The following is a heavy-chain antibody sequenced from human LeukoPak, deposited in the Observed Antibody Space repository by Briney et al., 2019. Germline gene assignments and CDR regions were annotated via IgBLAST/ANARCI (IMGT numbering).Heavy chain of an antibody. CDR1: GGSISSGGYY. CDR2: IYHSGST. J-gene: IGHJ3*02. Sequence: SETLSLTCTVSGGSISSGGYYWSWIRQPPGKGLEWIGYIYHSGSTYYNPSLKSRVTISVDRSKNQFSLKLSSVTAADTAVYYCARVGLRNYAFDIWGQGTMVTVSS. V-gene: IGHV4-30-2*01. D-gene: IGHD3/OR15-3a*01. CDR3: ARVGLRNYAFDI.